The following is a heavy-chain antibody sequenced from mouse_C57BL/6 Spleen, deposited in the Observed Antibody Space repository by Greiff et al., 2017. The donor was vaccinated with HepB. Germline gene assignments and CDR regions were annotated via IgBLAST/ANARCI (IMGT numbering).Heavy chain of an antibody. Sequence: EVQLQQSGPELVKPGASVKISCKASGYTFTDYYMNWVKQSHGKSLEWIGDINPNNGGTSYNQKFKGKATLTVDKSSSTAYMELRSLTSEDSAVYYCARRGDGYYAFDYWGQGTTLTVSS. CDR2: INPNNGGT. J-gene: IGHJ2*01. D-gene: IGHD2-3*01. CDR1: GYTFTDYY. CDR3: ARRGDGYYAFDY. V-gene: IGHV1-26*01.